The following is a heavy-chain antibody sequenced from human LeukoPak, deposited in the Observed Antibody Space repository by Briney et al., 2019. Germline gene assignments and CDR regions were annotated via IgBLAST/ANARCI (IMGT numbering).Heavy chain of an antibody. J-gene: IGHJ4*02. V-gene: IGHV3-48*04. CDR3: ARDIAHGYNRYFDY. CDR1: GFTFSDYS. Sequence: GGSLRLSCAASGFTFSDYSMNWVRQAPGKGLEWVSYISFSVNTKYYGDSVKGRFTISRDNAKNSLYLHMDSLRAEDTAVYYCARDIAHGYNRYFDYWGQGTLVTVSS. CDR2: ISFSVNTK. D-gene: IGHD5-24*01.